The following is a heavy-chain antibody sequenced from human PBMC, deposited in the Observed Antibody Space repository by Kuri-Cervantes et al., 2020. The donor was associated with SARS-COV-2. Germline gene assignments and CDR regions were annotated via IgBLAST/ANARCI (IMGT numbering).Heavy chain of an antibody. CDR1: GGSISSGSYY. V-gene: IGHV4-30-4*08. CDR3: ARAGSYLDAFDI. D-gene: IGHD1-26*01. Sequence: SETLSLTCTVSGGSISSGSYYWSWIRQPPGKGLEWIGYIYYSGSTYYNPSLKSRVTISVDTSKNQSSLKLSSVTAADTAVYYCARAGSYLDAFDIWGQGTMVTVSS. CDR2: IYYSGST. J-gene: IGHJ3*02.